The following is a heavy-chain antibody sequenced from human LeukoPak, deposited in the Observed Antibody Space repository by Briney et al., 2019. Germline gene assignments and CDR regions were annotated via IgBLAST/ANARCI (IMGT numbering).Heavy chain of an antibody. D-gene: IGHD2-2*01. CDR2: IRPDGSDK. V-gene: IGHV3-7*01. Sequence: GGSLRLPCAASGFTFDNFWMNWVRLAPGRGLEWLANIRPDGSDKYYVDSVKGRFTISRGNGKNLVYLEMNSLRVEDTAVYYCSGRDSSRNPWAYWGQGTLVSVSS. CDR3: SGRDSSRNPWAY. J-gene: IGHJ4*02. CDR1: GFTFDNFW.